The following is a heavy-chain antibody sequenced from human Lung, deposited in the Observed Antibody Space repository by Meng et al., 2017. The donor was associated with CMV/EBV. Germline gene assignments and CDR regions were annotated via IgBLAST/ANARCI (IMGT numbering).Heavy chain of an antibody. J-gene: IGHJ3*02. D-gene: IGHD3-16*01. Sequence: SVXVSCKASGYTFTGYYMHWLRQAPGQGLEWMGWINPNSGGTNYAQKFQGRVTMTRDTSISTAFMELGRLRSDDAAVYYCARDQGGGAFDIWGQGTMVTVSS. V-gene: IGHV1-2*02. CDR3: ARDQGGGAFDI. CDR1: GYTFTGYY. CDR2: INPNSGGT.